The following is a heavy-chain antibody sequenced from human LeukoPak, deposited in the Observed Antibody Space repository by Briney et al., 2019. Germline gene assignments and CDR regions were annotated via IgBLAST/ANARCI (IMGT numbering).Heavy chain of an antibody. CDR1: GYNFIGHY. J-gene: IGHJ4*02. CDR3: ASPPLSSAMYYAH. V-gene: IGHV1-2*02. D-gene: IGHD1-26*01. CDR2: IKPSNGDT. Sequence: ASVKVSCKASGYNFIGHYMHWVRQAPGQGLEWMGWIKPSNGDTKYAQNFQGRVTMTRDTSISTAYMELSSLRSDDTAVYYCASPPLSSAMYYAHWGQGTLVTVSS.